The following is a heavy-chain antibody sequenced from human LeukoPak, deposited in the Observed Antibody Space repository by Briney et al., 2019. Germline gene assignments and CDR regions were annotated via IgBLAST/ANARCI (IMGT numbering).Heavy chain of an antibody. D-gene: IGHD2/OR15-2a*01. CDR1: GGTFSSYA. CDR2: IIPIFGTA. Sequence: GASVKVSCKASGGTFSSYAISWARQAPGQGLEWMGGIIPIFGTANYAQKFQGRVTITADESTSTAYMELSSLRSEDTAVYYCARGPRFSYGMDVWGQGTTVTVSS. CDR3: ARGPRFSYGMDV. J-gene: IGHJ6*02. V-gene: IGHV1-69*13.